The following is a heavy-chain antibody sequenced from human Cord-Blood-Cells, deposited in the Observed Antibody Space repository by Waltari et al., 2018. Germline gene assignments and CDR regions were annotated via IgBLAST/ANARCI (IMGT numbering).Heavy chain of an antibody. V-gene: IGHV4-59*01. CDR3: ARTTVTTVDY. Sequence: QVQLQESGPGLVKPSETLSLTCTVSGGSISSYYWSWIRQPPGKGLEWIGYIYYSGSTNYNPSLKSRVTISVDTSKNQFSLKLSSVTAADTAVYYCARTTVTTVDYWGQGTLVTVSS. J-gene: IGHJ4*02. CDR1: GGSISSYY. CDR2: IYYSGST. D-gene: IGHD4-17*01.